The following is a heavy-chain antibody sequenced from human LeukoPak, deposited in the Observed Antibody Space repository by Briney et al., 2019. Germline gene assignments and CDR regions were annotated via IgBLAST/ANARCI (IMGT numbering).Heavy chain of an antibody. Sequence: SETLSLTCAVYGGSFSGCYWSWIRQPPGKGLEWIGEINHSGSTNYNPSLKSRVTISVDTSKNQFSLKLSSVTAADTAVYYCARGRYYYDSRGYYSLIFDYWGQGTLVTVSS. J-gene: IGHJ4*02. D-gene: IGHD3-22*01. CDR1: GGSFSGCY. V-gene: IGHV4-34*01. CDR3: ARGRYYYDSRGYYSLIFDY. CDR2: INHSGST.